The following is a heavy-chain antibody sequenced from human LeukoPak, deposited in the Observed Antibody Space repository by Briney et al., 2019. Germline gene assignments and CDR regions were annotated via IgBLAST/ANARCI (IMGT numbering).Heavy chain of an antibody. D-gene: IGHD1-26*01. J-gene: IGHJ4*02. CDR3: ARDSRSSGTYFFAY. V-gene: IGHV3-21*01. CDR1: GFTFSTYS. Sequence: PWGSLTLSCAASGFTFSTYSMNWVRQAPGKGLEWVSSISSSSSYIYYADSLKGRFTISRDNAKNSLYLQMNSLRAEDTAVYYRARDSRSSGTYFFAYWGQGTLVIVTA. CDR2: ISSSSSYI.